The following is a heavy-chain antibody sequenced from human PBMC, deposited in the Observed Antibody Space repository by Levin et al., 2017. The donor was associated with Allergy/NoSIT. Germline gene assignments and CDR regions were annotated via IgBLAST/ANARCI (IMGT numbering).Heavy chain of an antibody. D-gene: IGHD3-22*01. CDR2: VYYSGSA. V-gene: IGHV4-39*07. J-gene: IGHJ6*02. CDR1: GGSISSDTYY. CDR3: AGEPNSPYYPYYGLDV. Sequence: SETLSLTCTVSGGSISSDTYYWAWVRQPPGKGLEWIGNVYYSGSAYYNPSLKTRLTISLDTSKNQFSLRLNSVTAADTAVYYCAGEPNSPYYPYYGLDVWGQGTTVTVSS.